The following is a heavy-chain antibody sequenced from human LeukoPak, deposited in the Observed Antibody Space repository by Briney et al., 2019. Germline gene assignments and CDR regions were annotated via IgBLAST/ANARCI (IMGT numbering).Heavy chain of an antibody. V-gene: IGHV1-69*13. D-gene: IGHD6-13*01. CDR2: IIPIFGTA. CDR1: GGTFSSYA. CDR3: ARATSSSSHSSSWFLPFDY. Sequence: SVKVSCKASGGTFSSYAISWVRRAPGQGLEWMGGIIPIFGTANYAQKFQGRVTITADESTSTAYMELSSLRSEDTAVYYCARATSSSSHSSSWFLPFDYWGQGTLVTVSS. J-gene: IGHJ4*02.